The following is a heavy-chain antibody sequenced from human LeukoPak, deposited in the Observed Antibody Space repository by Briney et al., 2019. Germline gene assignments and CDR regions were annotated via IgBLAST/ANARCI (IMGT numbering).Heavy chain of an antibody. V-gene: IGHV1-2*04. J-gene: IGHJ3*02. D-gene: IGHD1-26*01. Sequence: ASVKVSCKASGYTFTGYYMHWVRQAPEQGLEWMGWINPNSGGTNYAQKFQGWVTMTRDTPISTAYMELSRLRSDDTAVYYCARLLGATDAFDIWGQGTMVTVSS. CDR2: INPNSGGT. CDR3: ARLLGATDAFDI. CDR1: GYTFTGYY.